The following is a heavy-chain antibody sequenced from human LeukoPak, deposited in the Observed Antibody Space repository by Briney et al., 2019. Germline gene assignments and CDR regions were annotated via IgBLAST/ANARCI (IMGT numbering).Heavy chain of an antibody. D-gene: IGHD1-26*01. CDR3: ARGPPGGATDY. Sequence: SETLSLTCTVSGGSVSSGSYYWSWIRQPPGKGLEWIGYIYYSGSTNYNPSLKSRVTISVDTSKNQFSLKLSSVTAADTAVYYCARGPPGGATDYWGQGTLVTVSS. CDR1: GGSVSSGSYY. CDR2: IYYSGST. V-gene: IGHV4-61*01. J-gene: IGHJ4*02.